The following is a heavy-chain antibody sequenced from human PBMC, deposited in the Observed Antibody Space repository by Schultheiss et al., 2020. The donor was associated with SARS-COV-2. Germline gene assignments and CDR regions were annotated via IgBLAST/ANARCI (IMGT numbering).Heavy chain of an antibody. V-gene: IGHV3-72*01. CDR1: GFTFSDHY. CDR3: AKGGLGGVVPAAIRAYYYYGMDV. Sequence: GGSLRLSCAASGFTFSDHYMDWVRQAPGKGLEWVGRIRSKANSYATAYAASVKGRFTISRDNSKNTLYLQMNSLRAEDTAVYYCAKGGLGGVVPAAIRAYYYYGMDVWGQGTTVTVSS. J-gene: IGHJ6*02. CDR2: IRSKANSYAT. D-gene: IGHD2-2*02.